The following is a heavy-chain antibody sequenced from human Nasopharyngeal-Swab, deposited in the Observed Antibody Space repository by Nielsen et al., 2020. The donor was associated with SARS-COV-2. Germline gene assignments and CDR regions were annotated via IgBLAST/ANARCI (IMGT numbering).Heavy chain of an antibody. CDR2: IGTNSGGT. V-gene: IGHV1-2*06. J-gene: IGHJ4*02. CDR3: ARDSPASRGDY. CDR1: GYTFTAFS. Sequence: ASVKVSCKASGYTFTAFSIHWVRQSPGQGLEWVGRIGTNSGGTLYAQRFRGRVTMTGDTSVATAYMELSDLRSDDTAVYYCARDSPASRGDYWGQGTLVTVSS. D-gene: IGHD5-24*01.